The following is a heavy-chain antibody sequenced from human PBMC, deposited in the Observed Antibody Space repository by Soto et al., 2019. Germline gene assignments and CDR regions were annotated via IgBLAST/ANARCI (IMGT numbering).Heavy chain of an antibody. J-gene: IGHJ4*02. CDR1: GFTFSDYY. D-gene: IGHD1-26*01. V-gene: IGHV3-11*06. CDR2: ISGSNNYT. Sequence: QVQLVESGGGLVKPGGSLRLSCAASGFTFSDYYMSWIRKAPGTGLEWVSYISGSNNYTKYADSVKGRFTISRDNAKNSLYLQMNSLRAEDTAVYYCARYIVVATGSIDYWGQGTLVTVSS. CDR3: ARYIVVATGSIDY.